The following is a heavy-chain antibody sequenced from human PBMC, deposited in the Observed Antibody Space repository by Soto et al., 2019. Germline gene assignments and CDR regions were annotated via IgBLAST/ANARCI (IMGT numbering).Heavy chain of an antibody. CDR2: IQSGGTT. CDR1: GFTVSSKY. V-gene: IGHV3-66*01. D-gene: IGHD2-15*01. CDR3: ASDVVLCDGGRCYGISLDV. J-gene: IGHJ6*04. Sequence: GGSLRLSCAASGFTVSSKYMTWVRQAPGKGLEWVSLIQSGGTTYYADSVKGRFTISRDTSENTLHLQMDSLRVEDTAVYYCASDVVLCDGGRCYGISLDVWGKGTTVTFSS.